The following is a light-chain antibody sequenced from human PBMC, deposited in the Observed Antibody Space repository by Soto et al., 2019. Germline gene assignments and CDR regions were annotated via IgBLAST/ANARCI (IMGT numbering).Light chain of an antibody. CDR2: DVS. CDR3: ASYASSNTVL. Sequence: QSALTQPASVSGSPGQSITISCTGTSSDIGGYNYVSWYQQHPGKAPKLMIYDVSDRPSGVSNRFSGSKSGNTASLTISGLPAEDEADYYCASYASSNTVLFGGGTKLTVL. J-gene: IGLJ2*01. V-gene: IGLV2-14*03. CDR1: SSDIGGYNY.